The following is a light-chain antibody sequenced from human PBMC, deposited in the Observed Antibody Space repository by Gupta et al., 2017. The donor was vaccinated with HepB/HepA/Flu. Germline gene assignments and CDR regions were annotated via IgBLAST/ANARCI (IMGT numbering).Light chain of an antibody. CDR3: GTWDGSLSAGV. J-gene: IGLJ3*02. CDR1: SSNIGSNY. V-gene: IGLV1-51*01. Sequence: QSMLTQPPSVSAAPGQRVSISCSGGSSNIGSNYVSWYQQLPGTAPKLIIYDNRERPSGIPDRFSGSKSGTSATLGITGLQTGDEADYYCGTWDGSLSAGVFGGGTKLIVL. CDR2: DNR.